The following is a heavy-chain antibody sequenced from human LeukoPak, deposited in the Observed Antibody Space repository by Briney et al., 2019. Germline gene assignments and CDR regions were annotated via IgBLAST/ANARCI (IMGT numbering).Heavy chain of an antibody. CDR2: IYHSGST. D-gene: IGHD3-3*01. Sequence: SETLSLTCTVSGYSISSGYYWGWIRQPPGKGLEWIGSIYHSGSTYYNPSLKSRVTISVDTSKNQFSLKLSSVTAADTAVYFCARGPEWAWSDPWGQGTLVTVSS. J-gene: IGHJ5*02. CDR3: ARGPEWAWSDP. V-gene: IGHV4-38-2*02. CDR1: GYSISSGYY.